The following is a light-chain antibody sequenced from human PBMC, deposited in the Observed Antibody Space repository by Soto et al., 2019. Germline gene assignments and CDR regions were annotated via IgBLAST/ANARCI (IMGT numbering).Light chain of an antibody. Sequence: EIALTQSPGTLSLSPGERATLSCRASQGVGNKYLAWYQQRPGQAPSLLIYAASSRATGVPDRFSGSGSGTDFTLTISRLEPEDFAVYYCQQYTNAHGITFGQGTHWRL. J-gene: IGKJ5*01. CDR3: QQYTNAHGIT. CDR2: AAS. CDR1: QGVGNKY. V-gene: IGKV3-20*01.